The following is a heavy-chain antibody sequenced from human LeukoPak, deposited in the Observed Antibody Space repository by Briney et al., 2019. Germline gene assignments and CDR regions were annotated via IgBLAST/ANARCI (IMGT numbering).Heavy chain of an antibody. CDR3: ARRGSVVVVPAARRRGFFDY. CDR2: INQSGST. CDR1: GGSFSGYY. V-gene: IGHV4-34*01. D-gene: IGHD2-2*01. J-gene: IGHJ4*02. Sequence: PSETLSLTCAVYGGSFSGYYWSWIRQPPGKGLEWIGEINQSGSTNYNPSLKSRVTISVDTSKNQFSLKLSSVTAADTAGYYCARRGSVVVVPAARRRGFFDYWGQGTLVTVSS.